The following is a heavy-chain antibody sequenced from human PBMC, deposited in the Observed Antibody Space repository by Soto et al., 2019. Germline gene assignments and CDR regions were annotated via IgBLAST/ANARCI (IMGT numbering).Heavy chain of an antibody. D-gene: IGHD3-10*01. CDR1: GFTVSTNY. J-gene: IGHJ5*02. V-gene: IGHV3-53*02. CDR2: IYGGGST. Sequence: EVQLVETGGGLIQPGGSLRLSCAASGFTVSTNYMSWVRQAPGKGLEWVSVIYGGGSTHYADSVKGRFTISRDNSKNTLYLQRNSLRAEDTAVYYCANEQAGSGGGVAWGQGTLVTVSS. CDR3: ANEQAGSGGGVA.